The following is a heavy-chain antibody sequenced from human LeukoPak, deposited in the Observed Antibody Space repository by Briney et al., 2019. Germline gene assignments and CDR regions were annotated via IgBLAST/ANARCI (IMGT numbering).Heavy chain of an antibody. CDR2: INPNSGGT. V-gene: IGHV1-2*02. Sequence: GASVKVSCKASGYTFTGYYMHWVRQAPGQGLEWMGWINPNSGGTNYAQKFQGRVTMTRDTSISTAYMELSRLRSDDTAVYYCARDRHYRDSSSWYGANWFDPWGQGTLVTVSS. J-gene: IGHJ5*02. D-gene: IGHD6-13*01. CDR3: ARDRHYRDSSSWYGANWFDP. CDR1: GYTFTGYY.